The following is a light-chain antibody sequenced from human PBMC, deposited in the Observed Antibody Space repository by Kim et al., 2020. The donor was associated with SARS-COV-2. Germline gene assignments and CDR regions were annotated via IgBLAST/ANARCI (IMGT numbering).Light chain of an antibody. J-gene: IGKJ3*01. CDR1: QSVFYSSTNKNY. V-gene: IGKV4-1*01. CDR3: QQYYSSPPT. Sequence: DIVLTQSPDSLAVSLGERATINCKSSQSVFYSSTNKNYLTWYQQKPGQPPKLLIYWASTRESGVPDRFSGSGSGTDFTLTISSLQAEDVAVYYCQQYYSSPPTFGPGTKVDIK. CDR2: WAS.